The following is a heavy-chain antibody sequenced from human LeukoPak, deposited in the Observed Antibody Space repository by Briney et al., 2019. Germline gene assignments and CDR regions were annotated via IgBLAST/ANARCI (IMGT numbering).Heavy chain of an antibody. J-gene: IGHJ6*02. CDR2: FFYSGST. CDR3: ARGPGYSYGPPGYGLDV. V-gene: IGHV4-59*01. CDR1: GGSISIYY. D-gene: IGHD5-18*01. Sequence: PSETLSLTCTVSGGSISIYYWTWIRQPPGKGLEWIGYFFYSGSTKYNPSLKSRVTISVDTSKKQFSLKLSSVTAADTAVYYCARGPGYSYGPPGYGLDVWGQGTTVTVSS.